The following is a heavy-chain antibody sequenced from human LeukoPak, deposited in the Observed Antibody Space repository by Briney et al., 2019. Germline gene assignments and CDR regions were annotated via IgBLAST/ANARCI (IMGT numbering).Heavy chain of an antibody. J-gene: IGHJ4*02. D-gene: IGHD5-18*01. CDR1: GYSISSGYY. V-gene: IGHV4-38-2*02. CDR2: IYYSGST. CDR3: AGNNYYSYEDY. Sequence: PSETLSLTCTVSGYSISSGYYWGWIRQPPGKGLEWIGSIYYSGSTYYNPSLKSRVTISVDTSKNQFSLKLSSVTAADTAVYYCAGNNYYSYEDYWGQGTLVTVSS.